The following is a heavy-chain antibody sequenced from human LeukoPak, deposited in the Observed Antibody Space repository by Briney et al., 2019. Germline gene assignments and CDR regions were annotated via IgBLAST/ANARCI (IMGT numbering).Heavy chain of an antibody. CDR1: GYTFTSYG. CDR3: ARDRLRFLEWSREFDP. V-gene: IGHV1-18*01. Sequence: ASVEVSCKASGYTFTSYGISWVRQAPGQGLEWMGWISAYNGNTNYAQKLQGRVTMTTDTSTSTAYMELRSLRSDDTAVYYCARDRLRFLEWSREFDPWGQGTLVTVSS. CDR2: ISAYNGNT. D-gene: IGHD3-3*01. J-gene: IGHJ5*02.